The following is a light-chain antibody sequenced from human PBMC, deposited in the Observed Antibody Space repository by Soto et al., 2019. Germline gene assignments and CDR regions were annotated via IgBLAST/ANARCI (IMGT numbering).Light chain of an antibody. CDR2: EAT. V-gene: IGLV2-14*01. CDR3: SSYSRNTLFV. J-gene: IGLJ1*01. Sequence: CAGTSSDVGAYKYVSWYQQHPGKAPKLLIYEATNRPSGVSDRFSASKSDNTASLTISGLQAEDEADYYCSSYSRNTLFVFGTGTKLTVL. CDR1: SSDVGAYKY.